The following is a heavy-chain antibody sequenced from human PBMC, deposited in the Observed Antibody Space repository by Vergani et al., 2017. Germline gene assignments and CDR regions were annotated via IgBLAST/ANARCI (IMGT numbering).Heavy chain of an antibody. CDR1: GFTFNHYA. CDR2: ISGSGGST. J-gene: IGHJ6*02. V-gene: IGHV3-23*01. Sequence: EVQLLESGGDLVQPGGSLRLSCAASGFTFNHYAMNWVRQAPGKGLEWVSGISGSGGSTYYAVSVQGRFTISRDSSKNTLYLHMNSLSAGDTAVYYFANAIPRNSGYNDLYYYRAMDVWGQGTTVTVSS. D-gene: IGHD5-12*01. CDR3: ANAIPRNSGYNDLYYYRAMDV.